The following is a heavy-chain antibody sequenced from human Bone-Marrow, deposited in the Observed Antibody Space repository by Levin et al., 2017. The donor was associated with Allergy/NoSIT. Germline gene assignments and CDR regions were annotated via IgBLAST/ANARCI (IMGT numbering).Heavy chain of an antibody. Sequence: GESLKISCAASGFTFSSYGMHWVRQAPGKGLEWVAVISYDGSNKYYADSVKGRFTISRDNSKNTLYLQMNSLRAEDTAVYYCAKIAKGCSSTSCFNGDYWGQGTLVTVSS. V-gene: IGHV3-30*18. CDR3: AKIAKGCSSTSCFNGDY. CDR2: ISYDGSNK. J-gene: IGHJ4*02. CDR1: GFTFSSYG. D-gene: IGHD2-2*01.